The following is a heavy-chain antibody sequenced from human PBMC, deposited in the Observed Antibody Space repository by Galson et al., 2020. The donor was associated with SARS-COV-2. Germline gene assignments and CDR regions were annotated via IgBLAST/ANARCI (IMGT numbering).Heavy chain of an antibody. Sequence: GESLKISCEGFGFAGYWLGWVRQMPGRGLEWMAIIFPLDSQTRYSPSFQGQVTISADKSANTAYLQWSSLKHSDTAIYFCVRFGGPALVNWYFDLWGRGTLVTVSP. D-gene: IGHD6-6*01. V-gene: IGHV5-51*01. CDR3: VRFGGPALVNWYFDL. CDR1: GFAGYW. J-gene: IGHJ2*01. CDR2: IFPLDSQT.